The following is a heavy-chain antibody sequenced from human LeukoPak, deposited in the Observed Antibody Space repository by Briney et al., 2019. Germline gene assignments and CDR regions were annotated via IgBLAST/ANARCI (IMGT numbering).Heavy chain of an antibody. CDR2: ISSDGSNK. CDR3: TTAPWLAAAGDDY. D-gene: IGHD6-13*01. V-gene: IGHV3-30*04. Sequence: GRSLRLSCAASGFTFSSYAMHWVRQAPGKGLEWVAVISSDGSNKYYADSMKGRFTISRDNSKNTLYLQMNSLKTEDTAVYYCTTAPWLAAAGDDYWGQGTLVTVSS. J-gene: IGHJ4*02. CDR1: GFTFSSYA.